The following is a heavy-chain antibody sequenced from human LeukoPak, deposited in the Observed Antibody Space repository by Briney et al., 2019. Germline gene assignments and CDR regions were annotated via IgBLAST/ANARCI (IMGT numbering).Heavy chain of an antibody. Sequence: PGGSLRLSCVASGFTFSSYWIHWVRQAPGKGLVWVSRINTDGSSTTYADSVKGRFTISRDNAQNTLYLQMNSLRAEDTAVYYCARFGPSGYSFDYWGQGTLVTVSS. CDR1: GFTFSSYW. V-gene: IGHV3-74*01. CDR2: INTDGSST. J-gene: IGHJ4*02. CDR3: ARFGPSGYSFDY. D-gene: IGHD3-3*01.